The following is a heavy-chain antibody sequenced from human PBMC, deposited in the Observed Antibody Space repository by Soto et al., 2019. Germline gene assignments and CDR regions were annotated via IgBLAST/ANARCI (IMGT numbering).Heavy chain of an antibody. J-gene: IGHJ4*02. CDR2: IYYIGST. CDR3: ALALGGELPLDY. V-gene: IGHV4-30-4*01. Sequence: QVQLQESGPGLVKHSQTLSLPCTVSGGSISSGDYYWSWLRQPPGKGLECIGYIYYIGSTYYNPSLKSRVTRAVDTSKNQCSLQLNSVTAADTVIYYCALALGGELPLDYWGQGTLVTVSS. D-gene: IGHD1-26*01. CDR1: GGSISSGDYY.